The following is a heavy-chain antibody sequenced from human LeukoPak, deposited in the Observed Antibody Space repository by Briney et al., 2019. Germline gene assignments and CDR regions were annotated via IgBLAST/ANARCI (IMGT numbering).Heavy chain of an antibody. J-gene: IGHJ4*02. V-gene: IGHV3-7*01. Sequence: GGSLRLSCAASGFTFSSYWMNWVRQAPGKGLEWVAIIKQDGSVAHYVDSVKGRLTISRDNAKNSLYLQINNLRAEDTAVYYCAGGQGYLIQLWGQGTLVTVSS. CDR2: IKQDGSVA. CDR1: GFTFSSYW. CDR3: AGGQGYLIQL. D-gene: IGHD2-15*01.